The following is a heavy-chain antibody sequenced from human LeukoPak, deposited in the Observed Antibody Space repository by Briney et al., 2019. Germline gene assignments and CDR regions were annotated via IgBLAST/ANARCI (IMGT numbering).Heavy chain of an antibody. CDR1: GFTFSSYG. CDR3: AKDRAHYIIGWSGFFDY. V-gene: IGHV3-33*06. D-gene: IGHD6-19*01. J-gene: IGHJ4*02. CDR2: IWYDGSNK. Sequence: PGGSLRLSCAASGFTFSSYGMHWVRQAPGKGLEWVAVIWYDGSNKYYADSVKGRFTISRDNSKNTLYLQMNSLRAEDTAVYYCAKDRAHYIIGWSGFFDYWGQGTLVTVSS.